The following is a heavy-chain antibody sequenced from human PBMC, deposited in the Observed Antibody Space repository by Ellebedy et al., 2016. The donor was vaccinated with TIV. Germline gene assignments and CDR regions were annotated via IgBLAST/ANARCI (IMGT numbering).Heavy chain of an antibody. CDR1: GYTFTSYA. V-gene: IGHV1-3*01. J-gene: IGHJ3*02. CDR2: INAGNGNT. CDR3: ARGYCSGGSCSATAFDI. Sequence: ASVQVSCKASGYTFTSYAMHWVRQAPGQRLEWMGWINAGNGNTKYSRKFQGRVTITRATSASTAYMELSSLRSEDTAVYYCARGYCSGGSCSATAFDIWGQGTMVTVSS. D-gene: IGHD2-15*01.